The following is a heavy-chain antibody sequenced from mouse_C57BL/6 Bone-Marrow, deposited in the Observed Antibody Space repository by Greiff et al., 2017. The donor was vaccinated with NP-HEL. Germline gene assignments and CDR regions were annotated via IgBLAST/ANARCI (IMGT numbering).Heavy chain of an antibody. V-gene: IGHV5-6*02. CDR1: GFTFSSYG. CDR2: ISSGGSYT. CDR3: ARRWPD. Sequence: EVKLMESGGDLVKPGGSLKLSCAASGFTFSSYGMSWVRQTPDKRLEWVATISSGGSYTYYPDSVKGRFTISRDNAKNTLYLQMSSLKSEDTAMYYCARRWPDWGQGTLVTVSA. J-gene: IGHJ3*01.